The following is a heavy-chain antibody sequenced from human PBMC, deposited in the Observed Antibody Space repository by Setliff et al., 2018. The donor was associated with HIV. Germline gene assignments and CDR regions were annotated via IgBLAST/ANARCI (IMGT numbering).Heavy chain of an antibody. CDR1: GFTLNTYA. CDR3: AKDPVRAQGGSGWYYFDS. CDR2: FIGSADTM. Sequence: GGSLRLSCVVSGFTLNTYAMSWVRQAPGKGLEWVAGFIGSADTMYYEDSVKGRFAISRDNSKNTLYLQMNNLRVEDTAIYYCAKDPVRAQGGSGWYYFDSWGQGTLVTVSS. J-gene: IGHJ4*02. V-gene: IGHV3-23*01. D-gene: IGHD6-13*01.